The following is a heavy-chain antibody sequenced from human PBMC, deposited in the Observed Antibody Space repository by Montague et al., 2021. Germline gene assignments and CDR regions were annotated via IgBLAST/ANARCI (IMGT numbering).Heavy chain of an antibody. CDR3: ARERDRYYYMDI. V-gene: IGHV4-38-2*02. CDR2: VSHGGRT. J-gene: IGHJ6*03. Sequence: SETLSLTCTVSRYPINSDNYWGWIRQPPGKGLEGLGRVSHGGRTYYNPSLKSRVTISVDTSNNHFSLKLSSVTAADTAMYYCARERDRYYYMDIWGKGTTINVS. CDR1: RYPINSDNY.